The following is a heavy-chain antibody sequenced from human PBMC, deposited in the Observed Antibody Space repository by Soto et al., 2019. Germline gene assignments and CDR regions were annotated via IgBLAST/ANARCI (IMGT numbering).Heavy chain of an antibody. J-gene: IGHJ2*01. CDR3: ARRVVAPFWYFDL. D-gene: IGHD2-15*01. Sequence: EVQLVQSGAEVKKPGESLKISCRGSGYSFTTYWIGWVRQMPGKGLEWMGIIYPGDSDTRYSPSFQGQVTISADKSISTAYRQWISLNASDTAIYYCARRVVAPFWYFDLWGRGTLVTVSS. V-gene: IGHV5-51*01. CDR2: IYPGDSDT. CDR1: GYSFTTYW.